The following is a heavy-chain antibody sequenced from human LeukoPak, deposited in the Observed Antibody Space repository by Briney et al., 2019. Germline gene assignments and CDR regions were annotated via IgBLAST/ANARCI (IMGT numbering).Heavy chain of an antibody. CDR3: ASAPGTLQLLFDY. D-gene: IGHD2-2*01. J-gene: IGHJ4*02. V-gene: IGHV1-46*01. Sequence: ASVKVSCKASGYTFTSYYMHWVRQAPRQGLEWMGIINPSGGSTSYAQKFQGRVTMTRDTSTSTVYMELSSLRSEDTAVYYCASAPGTLQLLFDYWGQGTLVTVSS. CDR1: GYTFTSYY. CDR2: INPSGGST.